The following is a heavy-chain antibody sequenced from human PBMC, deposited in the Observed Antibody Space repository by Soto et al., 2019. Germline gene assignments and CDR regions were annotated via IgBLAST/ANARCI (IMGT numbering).Heavy chain of an antibody. CDR1: GFSLTTSGGG. CDR2: IYWNDDK. D-gene: IGHD3-16*01. V-gene: IGHV2-5*01. CDR3: AHRHASMIIPGSLLDY. Sequence: SGPTLVNPTQTLTLTCTFSGFSLTTSGGGVGWIRQPPGKALEWLELIYWNDDKRYNPSLKARLTITRDTSKNQVVLTMTNMDPVDTATYYCAHRHASMIIPGSLLDYWGQGTLVTVSS. J-gene: IGHJ4*02.